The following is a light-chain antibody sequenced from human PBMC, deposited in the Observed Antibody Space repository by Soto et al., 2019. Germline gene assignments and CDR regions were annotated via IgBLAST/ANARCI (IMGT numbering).Light chain of an antibody. CDR2: DNN. Sequence: LTQPHSVSESPGKTVTISCTRNSGSVASNSVHWYQRRPGSAPTTVIYDNNQRPSGVPDRFSGSIDSSSNSASLTISGLKTEDEADYYCQSYDSTNHYVFGTGTKVTVL. J-gene: IGLJ1*01. CDR3: QSYDSTNHYV. CDR1: SGSVASNS. V-gene: IGLV6-57*04.